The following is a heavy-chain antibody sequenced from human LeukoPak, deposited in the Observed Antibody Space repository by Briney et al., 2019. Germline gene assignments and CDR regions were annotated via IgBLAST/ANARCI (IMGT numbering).Heavy chain of an antibody. CDR2: INHSGST. CDR1: GGSFSGYY. V-gene: IGHV4-34*01. D-gene: IGHD6-6*01. J-gene: IGHJ6*02. Sequence: SETLSLTCAVYGGSFSGYYWSWIRQPPGKGLEWIGEINHSGSTNYNPSLKSRVTISVDTSKNQFSLKLSSVTAADTAVYYCASIAARRPYYYGMDVWGQGTTVTVSS. CDR3: ASIAARRPYYYGMDV.